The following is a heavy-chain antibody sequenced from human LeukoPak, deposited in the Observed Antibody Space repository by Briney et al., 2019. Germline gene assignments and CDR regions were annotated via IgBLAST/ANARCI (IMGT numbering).Heavy chain of an antibody. Sequence: GGTLRLSCAVSGFTFSNYWMTWVRQAPGKGLDWVANINQDGSETYYVDSVKGRFSISRDNAKNSLYLQMTSPRVEDTAVYYCTRAHVTGVDAFDIWGQGTMVIVSS. CDR1: GFTFSNYW. CDR3: TRAHVTGVDAFDI. V-gene: IGHV3-7*01. D-gene: IGHD2-21*02. CDR2: INQDGSET. J-gene: IGHJ3*02.